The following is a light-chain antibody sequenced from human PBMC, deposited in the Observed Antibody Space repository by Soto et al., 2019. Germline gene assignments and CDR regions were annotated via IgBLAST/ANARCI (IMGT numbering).Light chain of an antibody. Sequence: EIVMTQSPATLSVSPGERASLSCRASQSVNRNLAWYQQKPGQAPRLLIFGPSTRATGVPGRFSGSGSGTEFTLTISSLQSEDFAVYYCQQYNNWPQTVGQGTKVDIK. V-gene: IGKV3-15*01. CDR3: QQYNNWPQT. J-gene: IGKJ1*01. CDR1: QSVNRN. CDR2: GPS.